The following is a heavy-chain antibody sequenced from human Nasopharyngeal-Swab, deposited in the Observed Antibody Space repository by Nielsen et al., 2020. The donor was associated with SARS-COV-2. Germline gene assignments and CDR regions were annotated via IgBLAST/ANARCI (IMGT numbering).Heavy chain of an antibody. CDR2: IYYSGVT. J-gene: IGHJ4*02. CDR3: ASHFGYEGYFDY. D-gene: IGHD5-12*01. CDR1: GGSSSTYY. Sequence: GSLRLSCTVSGGSSSTYYWSWIRQPPGKGLEWIGYIYYSGVTKYNPSLTSRAIISIDTSKSQLSLKLNSMTAADTAVYYCASHFGYEGYFDYWGQGTLVTVSS. V-gene: IGHV4-59*08.